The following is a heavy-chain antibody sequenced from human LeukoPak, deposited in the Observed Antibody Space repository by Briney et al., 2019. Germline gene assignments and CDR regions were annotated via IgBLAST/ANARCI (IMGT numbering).Heavy chain of an antibody. Sequence: PSETLSLTCTVSGGSIRSYYWSWIRQPPGKGLEWIGYIYYSGSTNYNPSLKSRVTISVDTSKNQFSLKLSSVTAADTAVYYCARTGSTVTMLYPFDHWGQGTLVTVSS. D-gene: IGHD4-17*01. CDR1: GGSIRSYY. J-gene: IGHJ4*02. CDR3: ARTGSTVTMLYPFDH. V-gene: IGHV4-59*01. CDR2: IYYSGST.